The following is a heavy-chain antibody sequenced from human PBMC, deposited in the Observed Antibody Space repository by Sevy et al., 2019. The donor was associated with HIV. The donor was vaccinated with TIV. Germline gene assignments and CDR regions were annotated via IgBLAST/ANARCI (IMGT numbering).Heavy chain of an antibody. CDR3: ARDGVMGSY. Sequence: GGSLRLSCAASGFTFSSYWMSWVRQAPGKGLEWVANIKQDGSEKNYVDSVKGRFTISRDNAKNSLYLQMNSLRADDTAVYYWARDGVMGSYWGQGTLVTVSS. CDR1: GFTFSSYW. J-gene: IGHJ4*02. V-gene: IGHV3-7*01. CDR2: IKQDGSEK. D-gene: IGHD3-16*01.